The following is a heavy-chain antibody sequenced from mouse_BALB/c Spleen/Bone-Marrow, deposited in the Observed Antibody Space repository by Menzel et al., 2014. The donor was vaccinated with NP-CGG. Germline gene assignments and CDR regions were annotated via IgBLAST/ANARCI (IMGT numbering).Heavy chain of an antibody. J-gene: IGHJ1*01. CDR3: ARKRYGGYFDV. CDR2: IWSGGNT. Sequence: QVQLKQSGPGLVQPSQSLSITCTVSGFSLTSYGVHWVRQSPGKGLEWLGVIWSGGNTDYNAAFISRLSISKDNSKSQVFFKMNSLQANDTAIYYCARKRYGGYFDVWGAGTTVTVSS. CDR1: GFSLTSYG. V-gene: IGHV2-2*02. D-gene: IGHD2-14*01.